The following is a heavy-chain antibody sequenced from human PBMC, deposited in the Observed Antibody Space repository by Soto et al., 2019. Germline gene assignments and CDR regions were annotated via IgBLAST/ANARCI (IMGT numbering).Heavy chain of an antibody. D-gene: IGHD6-13*01. V-gene: IGHV1-18*04. J-gene: IGHJ6*02. CDR2: ISAYNGNT. CDR1: GYTFTSYG. CDR3: ARDRLAAADYYYYGMDV. Sequence: GASVKVSCKASGYTFTSYGISWVRQAPGQGLEWMGWISAYNGNTNYAQKLQGRVTMTTDTSTSTAYMELRSLRSDDTAVYYCARDRLAAADYYYYGMDVWGQGTTVTVSS.